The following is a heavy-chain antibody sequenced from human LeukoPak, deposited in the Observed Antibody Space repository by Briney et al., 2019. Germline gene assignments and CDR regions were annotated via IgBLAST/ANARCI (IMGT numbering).Heavy chain of an antibody. D-gene: IGHD6-19*01. Sequence: ASVKGSCKASGYTFTSYAISSVRQAPGQGLEWMGWISAFIVNPKYAQKLHGRVTRATDTSTSTAYMELRSLRSDDTAVYYCAISTGRKWLVRGGYFDYWGEGTLVTVSS. V-gene: IGHV1-18*04. J-gene: IGHJ4*02. CDR2: ISAFIVNP. CDR3: AISTGRKWLVRGGYFDY. CDR1: GYTFTSYA.